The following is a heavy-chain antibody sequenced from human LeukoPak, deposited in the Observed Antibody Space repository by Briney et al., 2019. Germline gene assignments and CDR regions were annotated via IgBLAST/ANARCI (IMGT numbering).Heavy chain of an antibody. Sequence: SETLSLTCTVSGYSISSGYYWGWIRQPPGKGLEWIGSIYHSGSTYYNPSLKSRVTISVDTSKNQFSLKLSSVTAADTAVYYCAREVLLWFGELGDTHYFDYWGQGTLVTVSS. V-gene: IGHV4-38-2*02. CDR3: AREVLLWFGELGDTHYFDY. CDR1: GYSISSGYY. J-gene: IGHJ4*02. D-gene: IGHD3-10*01. CDR2: IYHSGST.